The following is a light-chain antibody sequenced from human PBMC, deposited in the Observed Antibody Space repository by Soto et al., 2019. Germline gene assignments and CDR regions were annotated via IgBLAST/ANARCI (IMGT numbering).Light chain of an antibody. J-gene: IGLJ2*01. CDR3: QTWGTDTYVV. CDR1: SGHSSYA. Sequence: QPVLTQSPSASASLGASVKLTCTLSSGHSSYAIAWHQQQPEKGPRYLMKLNSDGSHYRGDGIPDRFSGSSSGAERYLTISSLQSEDEADYYCQTWGTDTYVVFGGGTKVTVL. V-gene: IGLV4-69*01. CDR2: LNSDGSH.